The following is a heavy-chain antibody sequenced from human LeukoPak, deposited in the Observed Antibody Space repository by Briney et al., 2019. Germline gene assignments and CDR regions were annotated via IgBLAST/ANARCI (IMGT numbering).Heavy chain of an antibody. V-gene: IGHV4-39*01. D-gene: IGHD3-22*01. CDR3: ARLWILYYYDSSGYVFDY. CDR1: GFTFSSYE. J-gene: IGHJ4*02. Sequence: GSLRLSCAASGFTFSSYEVNWVRQAPGKGLEWIGSIYYSGSTYYNPSLKSRVTISVDTSKNQFSLKLSSVTAADTAVYYCARLWILYYYDSSGYVFDYWGQGTLVTVSS. CDR2: IYYSGST.